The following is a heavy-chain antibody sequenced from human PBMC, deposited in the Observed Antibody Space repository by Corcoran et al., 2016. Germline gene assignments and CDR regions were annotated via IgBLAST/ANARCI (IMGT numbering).Heavy chain of an antibody. CDR2: IGHAGDP. V-gene: IGHV3-13*05. CDR3: ARVCSGDSCYPPLKAMDV. J-gene: IGHJ6*02. CDR1: GFTLSTYD. D-gene: IGHD2-15*01. Sequence: EAQLVESGGGSVQPGGSLRLSCAAYGFTLSTYDMHWVRQTTGEGLEWVSAIGHAGDPYYAGSVKGRFTISRENAENCMYLQMNSLRAEDTAVYYCARVCSGDSCYPPLKAMDVWGQGTTVTVSS.